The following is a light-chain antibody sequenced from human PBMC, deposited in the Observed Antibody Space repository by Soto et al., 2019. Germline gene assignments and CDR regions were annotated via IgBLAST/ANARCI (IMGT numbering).Light chain of an antibody. V-gene: IGKV3-11*01. Sequence: EIVLTQSPATLSLSPGDRATLSCRASQSVRTYLAWYQQKPGQAPRLLIYDASNRATGIPARFSGSGSGTDFTLTISSLEPEDFAVYYCQQRSNLFGQGTRLEIK. CDR3: QQRSNL. CDR1: QSVRTY. J-gene: IGKJ5*01. CDR2: DAS.